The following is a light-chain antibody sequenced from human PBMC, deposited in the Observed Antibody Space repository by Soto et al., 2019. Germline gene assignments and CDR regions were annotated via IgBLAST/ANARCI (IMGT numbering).Light chain of an antibody. J-gene: IGKJ3*01. V-gene: IGKV1-39*01. CDR2: SAS. Sequence: DIQMTQSPSSLSASVGDRVTIACRASQTISSSLIWYQQTPGKAPKLLIYSASSLQSGVPSRFSGSRSGTDFTVTISSLQPEEFATYYCQQSYTIPLTFGPGTTVDIK. CDR1: QTISSS. CDR3: QQSYTIPLT.